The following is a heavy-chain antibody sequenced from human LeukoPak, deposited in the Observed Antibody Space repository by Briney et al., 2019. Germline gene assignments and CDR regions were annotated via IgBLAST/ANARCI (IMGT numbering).Heavy chain of an antibody. CDR1: DEPFSGYY. D-gene: IGHD3-3*01. Sequence: IPSETLSLTCAISDEPFSGYYWGWIRQPPGKGLELIGEINRNGNTDYNPSLKSRVSMSIDTSKNQFSLKLISVTAADTAVYYCARLVPERFFQLNPEGYYDYWGQGTLVTVSS. CDR3: ARLVPERFFQLNPEGYYDY. J-gene: IGHJ4*02. CDR2: INRNGNT. V-gene: IGHV4-34*01.